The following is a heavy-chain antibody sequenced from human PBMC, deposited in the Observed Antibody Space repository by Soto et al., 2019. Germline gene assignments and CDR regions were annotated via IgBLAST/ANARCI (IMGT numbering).Heavy chain of an antibody. V-gene: IGHV4-34*01. Sequence: QVQLQQWGAGLLKPSETLSLTCAVYGGSFRGYYWTWIRQPPGTGLEWIGEINHSGSTNYNPSLKSLVTISIDPSKNQFTVKLTSVTAAYTAVYYCARDKITSLFDYWGQGTLVTGSS. J-gene: IGHJ4*02. CDR1: GGSFRGYY. CDR3: ARDKITSLFDY. CDR2: INHSGST. D-gene: IGHD3-10*01.